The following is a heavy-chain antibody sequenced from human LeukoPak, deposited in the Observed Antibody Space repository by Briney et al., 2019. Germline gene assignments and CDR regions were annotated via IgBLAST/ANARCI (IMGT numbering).Heavy chain of an antibody. CDR2: FDPEDGET. Sequence: ASVKVSCKVSGYTLTELSMHWVRQAPGKGLEWMGGFDPEDGETIYAQKFQGRVTMTRDTSTSTVYMELSSLRSEDTAVYYCARDGYSSSCFDPWGQGTLVTVSS. CDR3: ARDGYSSSCFDP. J-gene: IGHJ5*02. D-gene: IGHD6-13*01. CDR1: GYTLTELS. V-gene: IGHV1-24*01.